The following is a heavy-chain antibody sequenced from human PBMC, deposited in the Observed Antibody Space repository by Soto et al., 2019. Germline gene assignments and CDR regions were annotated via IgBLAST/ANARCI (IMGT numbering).Heavy chain of an antibody. J-gene: IGHJ3*02. CDR3: ARSVNYDSSGYYYFHAFDI. CDR2: ISAYNGNT. V-gene: IGHV1-18*01. D-gene: IGHD3-22*01. CDR1: GYTFTSYG. Sequence: QVQLVQSGAEVKKPGASVKVSCKASGYTFTSYGISWVRQAPGQGLEWIGWISAYNGNTNYAQKLQGRVTMTTDTSTSPAYMQLRSLRSDDTAVYYCARSVNYDSSGYYYFHAFDIWGQGTMVTVSS.